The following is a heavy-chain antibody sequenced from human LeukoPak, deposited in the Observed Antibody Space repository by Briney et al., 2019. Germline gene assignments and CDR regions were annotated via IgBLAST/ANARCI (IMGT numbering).Heavy chain of an antibody. CDR2: IKTDGSET. D-gene: IGHD5-18*01. V-gene: IGHV3-7*01. CDR3: ARDGYAKFDY. CDR1: GFTFSSHW. Sequence: GESLRLSCAASGFTFSSHWMTWVRQAPGEGLEWVANIKTDGSETHYVDSVKGRFTISRDDAKSSLYLQMNSLRDEDTAVYYCARDGYAKFDYWGQGSLVTVSS. J-gene: IGHJ4*02.